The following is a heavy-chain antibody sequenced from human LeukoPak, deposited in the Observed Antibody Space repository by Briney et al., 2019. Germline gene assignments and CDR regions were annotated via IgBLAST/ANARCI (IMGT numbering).Heavy chain of an antibody. CDR2: ISSSSSYT. D-gene: IGHD6-13*01. Sequence: GGSLRLSCAASGFTFSSYWMNWARQAPGKGLEWVSYISSSSSYTNYADSVKGRFTISRDNAKNSLYLQMNSLRAEDTAVYYCARFGAAAGATGGWFDPWGQGTLVTVSS. V-gene: IGHV3-21*05. J-gene: IGHJ5*02. CDR1: GFTFSSYW. CDR3: ARFGAAAGATGGWFDP.